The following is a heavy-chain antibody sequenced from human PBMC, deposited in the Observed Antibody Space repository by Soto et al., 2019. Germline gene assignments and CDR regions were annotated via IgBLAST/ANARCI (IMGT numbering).Heavy chain of an antibody. CDR2: ISSSSSTI. D-gene: IGHD5-18*01. Sequence: EVQLVESGGGLVQPGGSLRLSCAASGFTFSSYSMNWVRQAPGKGLEWVSYISSSSSTIYYADSVKGRFTISRDNAKNSLYLQMNRLRAEDTAVYYCARDGYSYGYGYFDLWGRGTLVTVSS. J-gene: IGHJ2*01. CDR1: GFTFSSYS. V-gene: IGHV3-48*01. CDR3: ARDGYSYGYGYFDL.